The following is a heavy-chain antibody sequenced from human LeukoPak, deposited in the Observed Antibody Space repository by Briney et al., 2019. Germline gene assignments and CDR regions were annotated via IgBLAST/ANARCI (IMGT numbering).Heavy chain of an antibody. Sequence: SETLSLTCAVYGGSFSGYYWSWIRQPPGKGLEWIGEINHSGSTNYNPSLKSRVTISVDTSKNQFSLKLSSVTAADTAVYYCARDISPGWLVPYYYYGMDVWGQGTTVTVSS. J-gene: IGHJ6*02. CDR3: ARDISPGWLVPYYYYGMDV. CDR1: GGSFSGYY. V-gene: IGHV4-34*01. CDR2: INHSGST. D-gene: IGHD6-19*01.